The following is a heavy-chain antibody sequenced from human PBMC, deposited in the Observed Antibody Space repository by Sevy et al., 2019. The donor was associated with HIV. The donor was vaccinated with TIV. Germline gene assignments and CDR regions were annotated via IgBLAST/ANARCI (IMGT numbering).Heavy chain of an antibody. J-gene: IGHJ4*02. CDR1: GFTYNGYG. Sequence: GESLKISCAAFGFTYNGYGMHWVRQAPGKGLEWVAVIWFDGSNKEYADPVKGRFTISRDNSKNTLYLQMNNLRAEDTAVYYCARGSIAVAGIGYYFHYWGQGTLVTVSS. CDR2: IWFDGSNK. V-gene: IGHV3-33*01. CDR3: ARGSIAVAGIGYYFHY. D-gene: IGHD6-19*01.